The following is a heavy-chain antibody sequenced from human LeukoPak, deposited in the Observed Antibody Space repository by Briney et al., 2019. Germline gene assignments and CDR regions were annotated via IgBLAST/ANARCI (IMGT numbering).Heavy chain of an antibody. CDR2: INSDGSRT. CDR1: GFTFSNYW. V-gene: IGHV3-74*01. D-gene: IGHD3-22*01. Sequence: GGSLRLSCAASGFTFSNYWMHWVRQAPGKGLVWVSLINSDGSRTTYADSVRGRFTISRDNAKNSLYLQMNSLRDEDTAVYYCARVDWMIGAFDIWGQGTMVTVSS. CDR3: ARVDWMIGAFDI. J-gene: IGHJ3*02.